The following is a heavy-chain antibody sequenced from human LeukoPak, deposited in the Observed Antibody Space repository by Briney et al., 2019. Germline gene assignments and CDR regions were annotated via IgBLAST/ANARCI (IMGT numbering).Heavy chain of an antibody. Sequence: SETLSLTCAVYGGSFSGYYWSWIRQPPGKGLEWIGEIKHSGSTNYNPSLKSRVTISVDTSKNQFSLKLSSVTAADTAVYYCARGRRHIVVVPAAKDGMDVWGKGTTVTVSS. CDR3: ARGRRHIVVVPAAKDGMDV. CDR2: IKHSGST. J-gene: IGHJ6*04. D-gene: IGHD2-2*01. CDR1: GGSFSGYY. V-gene: IGHV4-34*01.